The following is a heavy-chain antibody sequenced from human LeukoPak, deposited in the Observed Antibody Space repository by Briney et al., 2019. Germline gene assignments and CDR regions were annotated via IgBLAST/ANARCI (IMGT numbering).Heavy chain of an antibody. CDR1: GFTFSSYG. Sequence: GSLRLSCAASGFTFSSYGMHWVRQAPGKGLEWVAAIWYDGSNKYYADSVKGRFTISRDNSKNTLYLQMNSLRAEDTAVYYCARESGYYFDYWGQGTLVTVSS. CDR3: ARESGYYFDY. D-gene: IGHD3-3*01. V-gene: IGHV3-33*01. J-gene: IGHJ4*02. CDR2: IWYDGSNK.